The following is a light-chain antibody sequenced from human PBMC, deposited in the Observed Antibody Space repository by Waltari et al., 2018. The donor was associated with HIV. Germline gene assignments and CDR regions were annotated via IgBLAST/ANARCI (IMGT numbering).Light chain of an antibody. Sequence: QSALTQPRSVSGSPGQSATISCTGTSSDVGGYKYVSWYQQHPGKAPKLMIYDVSKRPSWVPDRFSGSKSGNTASLTISGLQAEDEADYYYCSYAGSYSLVFGGGTKLTVL. J-gene: IGLJ2*01. CDR2: DVS. CDR1: SSDVGGYKY. V-gene: IGLV2-11*01. CDR3: CSYAGSYSLV.